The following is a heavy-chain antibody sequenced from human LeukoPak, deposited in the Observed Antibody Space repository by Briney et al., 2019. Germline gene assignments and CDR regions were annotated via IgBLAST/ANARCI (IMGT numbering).Heavy chain of an antibody. CDR2: MNPNSGNT. CDR3: ARGSRGRWSSSWYR. Sequence: ASVKVSCKASGYTFTSYGINWVRQATGQGLEWMGWMNPNSGNTGYAQKFQGRVTMTRNTSISTAYMELSSLRSEDTAVYYCARGSRGRWSSSWYRWGQGTLVTVSS. D-gene: IGHD6-13*01. V-gene: IGHV1-8*01. CDR1: GYTFTSYG. J-gene: IGHJ4*02.